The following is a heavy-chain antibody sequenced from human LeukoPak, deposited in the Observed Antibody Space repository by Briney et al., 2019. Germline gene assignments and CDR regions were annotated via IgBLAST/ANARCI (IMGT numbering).Heavy chain of an antibody. V-gene: IGHV3-21*01. CDR1: GFTFSSYS. D-gene: IGHD4-17*01. Sequence: GGSLRLSSAASGFTFSSYSMKWGPQAPGKGLEWVSSISSSSSYIYYADSVKGRFTISRDNAKNSLYLQMNSLRAEDTAVYYCARDPTPGDPPHYWGQGTLVTVSS. J-gene: IGHJ4*02. CDR3: ARDPTPGDPPHY. CDR2: ISSSSSYI.